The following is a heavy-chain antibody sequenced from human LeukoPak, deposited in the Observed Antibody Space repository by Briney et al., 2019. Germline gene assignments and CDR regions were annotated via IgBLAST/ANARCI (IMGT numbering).Heavy chain of an antibody. V-gene: IGHV4-59*01. CDR3: ARDTEVAWYYFDY. CDR1: GGSISSYS. Sequence: SETLSLTCTVSGGSISSYSWSWIRQPPGKGLEWIGYIYYSGSTNYNPSLKSRVTISVDTSKNQFSLKLSSVTAADTAVYYCARDTEVAWYYFDYWGQGTLVTVSS. CDR2: IYYSGST. J-gene: IGHJ4*02. D-gene: IGHD2-15*01.